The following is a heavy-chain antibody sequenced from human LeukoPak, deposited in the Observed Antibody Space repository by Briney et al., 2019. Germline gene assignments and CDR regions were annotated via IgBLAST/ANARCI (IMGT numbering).Heavy chain of an antibody. D-gene: IGHD4-17*01. Sequence: SETLSLTCPGSGGSISSYYWSWIRQPAGKELEWIGRIYTSGSTNYNPSLKRRVTMSVVTSKNQFSLKLSSVTAADTAVYYCARGLIIYGDYLDAFDIWGQGTMVTVSS. J-gene: IGHJ3*02. V-gene: IGHV4-4*07. CDR2: IYTSGST. CDR1: GGSISSYY. CDR3: ARGLIIYGDYLDAFDI.